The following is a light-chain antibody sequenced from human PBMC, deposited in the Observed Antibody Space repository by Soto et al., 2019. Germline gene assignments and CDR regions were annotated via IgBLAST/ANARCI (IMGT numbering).Light chain of an antibody. CDR2: KIS. CDR3: MQATQGYS. CDR1: QSLVHSDGNTY. J-gene: IGKJ2*01. V-gene: IGKV2-24*01. Sequence: DIVLNQTPLSSPVTLGQPASISCRSSQSLVHSDGNTYFNCLQQRPGQPPRLLIYKISKRFPEVQDAFSGSGSGTDFTLKIRRVEADDVGVQYTMQATQGYSFGEGTKLDIK.